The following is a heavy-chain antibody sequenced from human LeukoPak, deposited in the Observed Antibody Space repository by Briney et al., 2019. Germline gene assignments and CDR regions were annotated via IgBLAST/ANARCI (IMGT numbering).Heavy chain of an antibody. J-gene: IGHJ5*02. CDR2: INHSGST. D-gene: IGHD3-3*01. V-gene: IGHV4-34*01. CDR3: AAGAKTIFGVPTRGYRWFDP. CDR1: GGSFSGYY. Sequence: PSETLSLTCAVYGGSFSGYYWSWIRQPPGKGLERIGEINHSGSTNYNPSLKSRVTISVDTSKNQFSLKLSSVTATDTAVYYCAAGAKTIFGVPTRGYRWFDPWGQGILVTVSS.